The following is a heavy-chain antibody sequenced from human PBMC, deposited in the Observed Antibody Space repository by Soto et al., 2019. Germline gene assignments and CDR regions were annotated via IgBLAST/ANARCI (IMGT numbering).Heavy chain of an antibody. Sequence: QVQLQELGPGLVKPSQTLSLTCTVSGGSISSGGYYWSWIRQHPGKGLEWIGYIYYSGSTYYNPSLKSRVTISVDTSKNQFSLKLSSVTAADTAVYYCARSGFTIFGVVVTRFDPWGQGTLVTVSS. CDR1: GGSISSGGYY. J-gene: IGHJ5*02. CDR2: IYYSGST. CDR3: ARSGFTIFGVVVTRFDP. D-gene: IGHD3-3*01. V-gene: IGHV4-31*03.